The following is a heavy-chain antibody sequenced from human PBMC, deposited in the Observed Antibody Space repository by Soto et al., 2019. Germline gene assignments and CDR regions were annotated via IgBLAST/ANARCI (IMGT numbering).Heavy chain of an antibody. D-gene: IGHD6-6*01. CDR2: ISYDGSNK. CDR3: ARDLGYSSSSVFQDYYGMDV. V-gene: IGHV3-30-3*01. CDR1: GFTFSSYA. J-gene: IGHJ6*02. Sequence: QVQLVESGGGVVQPGRSLRLSCAASGFTFSSYAMHWVRQAPGKGLEWVAVISYDGSNKYYADSVKGRFTISRDNSKNTLYLQMNGLRAEDTAVYYCARDLGYSSSSVFQDYYGMDVWGQGTTVTVSS.